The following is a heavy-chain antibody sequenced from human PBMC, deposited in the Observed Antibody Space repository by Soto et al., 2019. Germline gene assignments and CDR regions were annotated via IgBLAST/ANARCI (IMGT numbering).Heavy chain of an antibody. CDR2: ISYDGSNK. D-gene: IGHD2-8*02. CDR3: AKTGGFLYYFDY. CDR1: GFTFSSYC. V-gene: IGHV3-30*18. J-gene: IGHJ4*02. Sequence: GGSLRLSCAASGFTFSSYCVHFVRQAPGKGLEWVAVISYDGSNKYYAASVKGRFTISRDNSKNTLYLQMNSLRAEDTAVYYCAKTGGFLYYFDYWGQRTLVTVSS.